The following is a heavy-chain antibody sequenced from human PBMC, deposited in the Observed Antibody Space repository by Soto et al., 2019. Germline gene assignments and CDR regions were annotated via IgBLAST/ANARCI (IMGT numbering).Heavy chain of an antibody. Sequence: SVKVSCKVSGGTFSSLAISWVRQAPGQGLEWLGGLVLILGTANYAQKFQGRVTFTADDSTSTAFMEVSGLRSEDTAVYFWARGYYDSSGYSIDNWG. CDR2: LVLILGTA. D-gene: IGHD3-22*01. CDR1: GGTFSSLA. CDR3: ARGYYDSSGYSIDN. V-gene: IGHV1-69*13. J-gene: IGHJ3*02.